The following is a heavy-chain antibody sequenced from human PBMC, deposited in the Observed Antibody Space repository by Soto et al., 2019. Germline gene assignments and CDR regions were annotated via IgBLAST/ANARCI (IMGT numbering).Heavy chain of an antibody. V-gene: IGHV1-69*13. CDR1: GGTFSSYA. J-gene: IGHJ6*02. CDR2: IIPIFGTA. CDR3: ARDQDIVVVVAAARPDYYYYYGMDV. Sequence: ASVKVSCKASGGTFSSYAISWVRQAPGQGLEWMGGIIPIFGTANYAQKFQGRVTITADESTSTAYMELSSLRSEDTAVYYCARDQDIVVVVAAARPDYYYYYGMDVWGQGTTVTVSS. D-gene: IGHD2-15*01.